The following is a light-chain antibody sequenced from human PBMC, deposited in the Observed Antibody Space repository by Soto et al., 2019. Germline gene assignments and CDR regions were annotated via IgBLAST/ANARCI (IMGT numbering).Light chain of an antibody. Sequence: QSALTQPASVSGSPGQSITISCTGTSSDFGGYNYVSWYQQHPGKAPKLMIYDVSNRPSGVSNRFSGSKSGNTASLTISGLQAEDEADYYCSSYTSRSTLNVFGTGTKVTVL. CDR2: DVS. CDR1: SSDFGGYNY. J-gene: IGLJ1*01. CDR3: SSYTSRSTLNV. V-gene: IGLV2-14*01.